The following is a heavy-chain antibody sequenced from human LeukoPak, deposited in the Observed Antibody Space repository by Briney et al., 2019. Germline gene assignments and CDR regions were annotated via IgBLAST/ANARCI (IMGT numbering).Heavy chain of an antibody. CDR3: ARVPINYDSSGYFQVGMDV. J-gene: IGHJ6*02. V-gene: IGHV1-69*17. D-gene: IGHD3-22*01. CDR1: GGTFSSYA. Sequence: GASVKVSCKASGGTFSSYAISWVRQAPGHGLEWMGGIIPIFGIANYAQKFQGRVTITADKSTSTAYMELSSLRSEDTAVYYCARVPINYDSSGYFQVGMDVWGQGTTVTVSS. CDR2: IIPIFGIA.